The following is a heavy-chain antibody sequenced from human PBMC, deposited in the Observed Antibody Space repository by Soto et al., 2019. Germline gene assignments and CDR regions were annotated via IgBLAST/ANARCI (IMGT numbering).Heavy chain of an antibody. CDR1: GDTFKNCV. J-gene: IGHJ6*02. Sequence: QVQVVQSGVEVVRPGSSVRVSCKASGDTFKNCVISWVRQAPGQGLEWMGGIIPLFGTTDFAQRFQGRLTITTDESTTTAYMELGRLRSEDTATYYCAAELGFGKLSVVWGQGTTVIVSS. CDR3: AAELGFGKLSVV. CDR2: IIPLFGTT. V-gene: IGHV1-69*01. D-gene: IGHD3-10*01.